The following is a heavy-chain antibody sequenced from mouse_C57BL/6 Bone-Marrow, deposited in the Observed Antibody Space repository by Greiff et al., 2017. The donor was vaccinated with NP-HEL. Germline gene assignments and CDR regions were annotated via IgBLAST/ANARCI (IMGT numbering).Heavy chain of an antibody. V-gene: IGHV5-2*01. J-gene: IGHJ1*03. CDR3: ATYPGYWYFDV. D-gene: IGHD5-1-1*01. CDR2: INSDGGST. Sequence: DVKLVESGGGLVQPGESLKLSCESNEYEFPSHDMSWVRKTPEKRLELVAAINSDGGSTYYPDTMERRFIISRDNTKKTLYLQMSSLRSEDTALYYCATYPGYWYFDVWGTGTTVTVSS. CDR1: EYEFPSHD.